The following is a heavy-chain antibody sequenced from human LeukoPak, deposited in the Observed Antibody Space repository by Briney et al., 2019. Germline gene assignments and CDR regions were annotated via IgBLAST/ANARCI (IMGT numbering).Heavy chain of an antibody. V-gene: IGHV4-34*01. D-gene: IGHD2-15*01. J-gene: IGHJ1*01. CDR1: GGSFSGYY. CDR3: ARRLLGYCSGGSCYSGYFQH. Sequence: PSETLSPTCAVYGGSFSGYYWSWIRQPPGKGWGGIGEINHSGSTNYNPSLKSRVTISVDTSKNQFSLKLSSVTAADTAVYYCARRLLGYCSGGSCYSGYFQHWGQGTLVTVSS. CDR2: INHSGST.